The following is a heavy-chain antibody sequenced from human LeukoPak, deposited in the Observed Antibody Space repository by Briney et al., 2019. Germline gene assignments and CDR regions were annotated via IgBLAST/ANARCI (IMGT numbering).Heavy chain of an antibody. V-gene: IGHV4-59*01. J-gene: IGHJ3*01. CDR1: GGSISSYY. D-gene: IGHD3-10*01. CDR3: ARGGERITMVRGVIPFDY. Sequence: PSETLSLTCTVSGGSISSYYWSWIRQPPGKGLEWIGYIYYSGSTNYNPSLKSRVTISVDTSKNQFSLKLSSVTAADTAVYYCARGGERITMVRGVIPFDYWGQGTMVTVSS. CDR2: IYYSGST.